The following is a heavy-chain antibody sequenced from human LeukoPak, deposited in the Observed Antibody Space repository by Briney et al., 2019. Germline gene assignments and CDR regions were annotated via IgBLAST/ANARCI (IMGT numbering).Heavy chain of an antibody. D-gene: IGHD3-10*01. CDR2: IGNDGRAK. Sequence: GGSLRLSCAASGFTVSSNYMSWVRQAPGKGLEWVAVIGNDGRAKYYADSVRGRFTISRDNSENTLYLQMDSLRSEDTAVYYCAKEEAWGVNAFDFWGQGILVTVPS. J-gene: IGHJ4*02. CDR1: GFTVSSNY. V-gene: IGHV3-30*18. CDR3: AKEEAWGVNAFDF.